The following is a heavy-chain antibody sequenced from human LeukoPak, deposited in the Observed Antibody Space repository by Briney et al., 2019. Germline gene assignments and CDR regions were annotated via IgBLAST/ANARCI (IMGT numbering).Heavy chain of an antibody. CDR1: GGSFSGYY. J-gene: IGHJ3*02. D-gene: IGHD3-22*01. CDR2: INHSGST. V-gene: IGHV4-34*01. CDR3: ARDRSGYFVLILNHDAFDI. Sequence: SETLSLXCAVYGGSFSGYYWSWIRQPPGKGLEWIGEINHSGSTNYNPSLKSRVTISVDTSKNQFSLKLSSVTAADTAVYYCARDRSGYFVLILNHDAFDIWGQGTMVTVSS.